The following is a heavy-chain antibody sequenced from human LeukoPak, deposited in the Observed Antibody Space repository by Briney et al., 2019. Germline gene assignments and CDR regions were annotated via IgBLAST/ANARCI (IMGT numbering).Heavy chain of an antibody. CDR1: GFTVSSNY. CDR2: IYSGGST. Sequence: GGSLRLSCAASGFTVSSNYMSWVRQAPGKGLEWVSVIYSGGSTYYADSVKGRFTISRDNAKNSLYLQMNSLRAEDTAVYYCARDDGGLEVFDYWGQGTLVTVSS. V-gene: IGHV3-53*01. CDR3: ARDDGGLEVFDY. J-gene: IGHJ4*02. D-gene: IGHD3-16*01.